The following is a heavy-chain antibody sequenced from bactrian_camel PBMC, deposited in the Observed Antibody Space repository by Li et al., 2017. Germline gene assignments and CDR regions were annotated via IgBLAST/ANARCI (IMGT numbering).Heavy chain of an antibody. CDR2: IATISSP. CDR3: AAGKWYTDEYNY. Sequence: HVQLVESGGGLVQSGGSLRLSCAASGNTAGQDYMGWYRQAPGKEREGAASIATISSPAKDYYADSVKGRFTTSRDNAKNTVYLQMNSLKSEDTALYYCAAGKWYTDEYNYWGQGTQVTVS. J-gene: IGHJ4*01. V-gene: IGHV3S53*01. CDR1: GNTAGQDY. D-gene: IGHD6*01.